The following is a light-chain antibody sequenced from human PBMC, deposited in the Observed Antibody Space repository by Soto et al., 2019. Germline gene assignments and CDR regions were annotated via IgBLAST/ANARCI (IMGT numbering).Light chain of an antibody. CDR2: DST. J-gene: IGKJ5*01. V-gene: IGKV3D-20*02. CDR3: HQRNQ. Sequence: EIVLTQSPGTLSLSPGERATLSCRASQSVTNTYLAWYQQKPGQAPRLLIYDSTNRAAGIPARFSGSRSGTDFTLTISSVEPEDFAMYYCHQRNQFGQGTRLEIK. CDR1: QSVTNTY.